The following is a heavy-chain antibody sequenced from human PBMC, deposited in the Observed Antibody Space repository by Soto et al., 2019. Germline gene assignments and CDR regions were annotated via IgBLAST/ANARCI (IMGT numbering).Heavy chain of an antibody. D-gene: IGHD3-3*01. J-gene: IGHJ6*02. CDR1: GFTFSSYA. V-gene: IGHV3-30-3*01. CDR2: ISYDGSNK. Sequence: LXLSCAASGFTFSSYAMHWVRQAPGKGLEWVAVISYDGSNKYYADSVKGRFTISRDNSKNTLYLQMNSLRAEDTAVYYCAGDHVLRFLEWLGGYYYYGMDVWGQGTTVTVSS. CDR3: AGDHVLRFLEWLGGYYYYGMDV.